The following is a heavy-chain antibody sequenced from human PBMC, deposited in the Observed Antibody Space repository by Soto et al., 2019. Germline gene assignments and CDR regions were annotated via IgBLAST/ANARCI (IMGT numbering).Heavy chain of an antibody. Sequence: PXESLRISCKGSGYSFTSYWISWVRQMPGKGLEWMGRIDPSDSYTNYSPSFQGHVTISADKSISTAYLQWSSLKASDTAMYYCARQGITGTTGKNYYYYGMDVWGQGTTVTVSS. CDR2: IDPSDSYT. CDR3: ARQGITGTTGKNYYYYGMDV. D-gene: IGHD1-7*01. V-gene: IGHV5-10-1*01. J-gene: IGHJ6*02. CDR1: GYSFTSYW.